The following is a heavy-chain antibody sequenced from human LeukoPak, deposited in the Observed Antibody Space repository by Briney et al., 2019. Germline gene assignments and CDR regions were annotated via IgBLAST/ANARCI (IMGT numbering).Heavy chain of an antibody. D-gene: IGHD2-15*01. CDR3: ARRGSGSRGDFDY. CDR1: GGSISSSSYY. V-gene: IGHV4-39*01. J-gene: IGHJ4*02. Sequence: SETLSLTCTVSGGSISSSSYYWGWIRQPPGKGLEWIGSIYYSGSTYYNPSLKSRVTISVDTSKNQFSLNLSSVTAADTAVYYCARRGSGSRGDFDYWGQGTLVTVSS. CDR2: IYYSGST.